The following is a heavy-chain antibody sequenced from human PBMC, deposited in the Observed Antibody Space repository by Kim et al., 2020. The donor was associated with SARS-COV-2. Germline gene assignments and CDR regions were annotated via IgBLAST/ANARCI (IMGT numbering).Heavy chain of an antibody. CDR1: GFTFSSYG. J-gene: IGHJ4*02. CDR2: ISYDGNNK. V-gene: IGHV3-30*18. D-gene: IGHD1-7*01. Sequence: GGSLRLSCVASGFTFSSYGMHWVRQAPGKGLEWVGVISYDGNNKYFSDSVRGRFTVSRDNSKNTLYLQMNSLKTEDTAIYYCAKAGGNYFGYFDYWGQGTLVT. CDR3: AKAGGNYFGYFDY.